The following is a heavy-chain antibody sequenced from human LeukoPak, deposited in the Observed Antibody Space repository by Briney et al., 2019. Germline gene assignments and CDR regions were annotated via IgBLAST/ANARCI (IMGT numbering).Heavy chain of an antibody. CDR1: GFTFSSYA. CDR2: LSGTGVMT. Sequence: PGGSLRLSCAASGFTFSSYAMNWVPQAPGKGLEWVSGLSGTGVMTYYADSVKGRFTISRDNSKNTPYLQMNSLRAEDTAVYYCAKRGYYYDSSGDYYFDYWGQGTLVTVSS. CDR3: AKRGYYYDSSGDYYFDY. J-gene: IGHJ4*02. D-gene: IGHD3-22*01. V-gene: IGHV3-23*01.